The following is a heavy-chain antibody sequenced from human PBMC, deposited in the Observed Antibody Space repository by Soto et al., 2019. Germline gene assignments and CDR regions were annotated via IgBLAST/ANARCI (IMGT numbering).Heavy chain of an antibody. Sequence: QVQLVQSGAEVKKPGASVKVSCKASGYTFTSYDINWVRQATGQGLEWMGWMNPNSGNTGYAQKFQGRVTMTRNTSISTAYMELSSLRSEDTAEYYCARGIGYCSGGSCYLPYYYYMDVWGKGTTVTVSS. V-gene: IGHV1-8*01. CDR2: MNPNSGNT. CDR1: GYTFTSYD. CDR3: ARGIGYCSGGSCYLPYYYYMDV. J-gene: IGHJ6*03. D-gene: IGHD2-15*01.